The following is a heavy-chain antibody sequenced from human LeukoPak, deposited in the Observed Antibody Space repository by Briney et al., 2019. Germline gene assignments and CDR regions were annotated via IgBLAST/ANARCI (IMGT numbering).Heavy chain of an antibody. J-gene: IGHJ4*02. D-gene: IGHD2-2*02. CDR2: IYPGDSDT. CDR3: ARVYTTSWSAGGY. Sequence: GESLKISCKGSGYSFSSYWIGWVRQMPGKGLEWMGIIYPGDSDTRYSPSFQGQVTISVDKSISTAYLQWSSLKASDTAIYYCARVYTTSWSAGGYWGQETLVTVSS. CDR1: GYSFSSYW. V-gene: IGHV5-51*01.